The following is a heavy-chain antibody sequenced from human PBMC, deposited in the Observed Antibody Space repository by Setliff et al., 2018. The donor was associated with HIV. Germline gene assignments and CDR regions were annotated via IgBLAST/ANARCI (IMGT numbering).Heavy chain of an antibody. CDR2: IIPYLRSP. CDR3: ARDVSAEMYSTRLDY. Sequence: GASVKVSCKSSGYTFTDYFIHWVRQAPGQGLEWVGGIIPYLRSPNYAQKFQGRVAITADESTSTVYMELSGLTSDDTAIYYCARDVSAEMYSTRLDYWGQGTLVTVSS. V-gene: IGHV1-69*13. CDR1: GYTFTDYF. J-gene: IGHJ4*02. D-gene: IGHD2-21*01.